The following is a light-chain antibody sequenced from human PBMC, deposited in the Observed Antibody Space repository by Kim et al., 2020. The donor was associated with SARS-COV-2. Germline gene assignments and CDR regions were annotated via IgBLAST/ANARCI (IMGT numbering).Light chain of an antibody. Sequence: QSVLTQPPSVSAAPGQKVTISCSGSSSNIGNNYVSWYQQLPGTAPKLLIYDNNKRPSGIPDRFSGSKSGTSATLGITGLQTGDEADYYCGTWDSSLSAGWSWVFGGGTQLTVL. CDR1: SSNIGNNY. J-gene: IGLJ3*02. CDR2: DNN. V-gene: IGLV1-51*01. CDR3: GTWDSSLSAGWSWV.